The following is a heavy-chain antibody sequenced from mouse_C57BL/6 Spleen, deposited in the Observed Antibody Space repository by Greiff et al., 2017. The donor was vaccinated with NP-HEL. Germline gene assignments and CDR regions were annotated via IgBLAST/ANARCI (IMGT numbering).Heavy chain of an antibody. D-gene: IGHD4-1*01. J-gene: IGHJ3*01. CDR1: GYTFTSYW. V-gene: IGHV1-59*01. CDR2: IDPSDSYT. Sequence: QVQLQQPGAELVRPGTSVKLSCKASGYTFTSYWMHWVKQRPGQGLEWIGVIDPSDSYTNYNQKFKGKATLTVDTSSSTAYMQLSSLTSEDSAVYYCARRGNWDWFAYWGKGTLVTVSA. CDR3: ARRGNWDWFAY.